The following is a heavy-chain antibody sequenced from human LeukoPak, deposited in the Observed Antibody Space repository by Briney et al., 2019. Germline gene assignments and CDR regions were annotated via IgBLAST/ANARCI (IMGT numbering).Heavy chain of an antibody. CDR3: ARDAWGLYCSGGSCGDAFDI. V-gene: IGHV3-11*04. Sequence: GGSLRLSCAASGFTFSDYYMSWIRQAPGKGLEGVSYISSSGSTIYYADSVKGRFTISRDNAKNSLYLQMNSLRAEDTAVYYCARDAWGLYCSGGSCGDAFDIWGQGTMVTVSS. D-gene: IGHD2-15*01. J-gene: IGHJ3*02. CDR2: ISSSGSTI. CDR1: GFTFSDYY.